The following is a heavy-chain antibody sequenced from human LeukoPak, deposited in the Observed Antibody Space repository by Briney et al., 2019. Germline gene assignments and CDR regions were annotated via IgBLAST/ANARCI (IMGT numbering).Heavy chain of an antibody. V-gene: IGHV3-7*05. CDR1: GFTFSGYW. CDR2: MKQDGSEK. J-gene: IGHJ4*02. D-gene: IGHD2-15*01. Sequence: GGSLRLSCAASGFTFSGYWMTWVRRAPGKGLEWGANMKQDGSEKYYVDSVKGRFTISRDNAQNSLYLQMNSLRAEDTAVYYCARPRYCSGGSCRYVDSWGQGTLVTVSS. CDR3: ARPRYCSGGSCRYVDS.